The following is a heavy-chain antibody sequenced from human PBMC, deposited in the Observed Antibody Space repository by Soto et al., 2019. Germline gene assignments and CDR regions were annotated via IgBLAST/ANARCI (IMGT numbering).Heavy chain of an antibody. CDR1: GFTFSNAW. CDR2: IKSKTDGGTT. V-gene: IGHV3-15*01. J-gene: IGHJ4*02. Sequence: PGGSLRLSCASSGFTFSNAWMSWVRQAPGKGLEWVGRIKSKTDGGTTDYAAPVKGRFTISRDDSKNTLYLQMNSLKTEDTAVYYCTTEFLYGDYGYWGQGTLVTVSS. CDR3: TTEFLYGDYGY. D-gene: IGHD4-17*01.